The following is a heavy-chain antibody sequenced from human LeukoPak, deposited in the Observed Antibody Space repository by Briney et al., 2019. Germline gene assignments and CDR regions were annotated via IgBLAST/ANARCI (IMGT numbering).Heavy chain of an antibody. D-gene: IGHD1-26*01. CDR2: IYYSGST. J-gene: IGHJ4*02. CDR3: ARAPGSYYDY. V-gene: IGHV4-59*01. Sequence: PSETLSLTCTVSGGSISGYYWGWIRQPPGKGLEWIGYIYYSGSTNYNPSLKSRVTLSLDTSKNQFSLKLNSVTAADTAVYFCARAPGSYYDYWGQGTLVTVSS. CDR1: GGSISGYY.